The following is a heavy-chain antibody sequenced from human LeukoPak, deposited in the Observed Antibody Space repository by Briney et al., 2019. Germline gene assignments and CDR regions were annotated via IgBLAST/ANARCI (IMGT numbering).Heavy chain of an antibody. Sequence: SETLSLTCAVNGGPFSGFYWNWIRQPPGKGLEWIGEINHSGNTKYNPSLKSRVTISVDTSKNQFSLKLSSVTAADTAVYYCARGLGELPHYYYYYYMDVWGKGTTVTVSS. CDR2: INHSGNT. V-gene: IGHV4-34*01. CDR3: ARGLGELPHYYYYYYMDV. D-gene: IGHD3-10*01. CDR1: GGPFSGFY. J-gene: IGHJ6*03.